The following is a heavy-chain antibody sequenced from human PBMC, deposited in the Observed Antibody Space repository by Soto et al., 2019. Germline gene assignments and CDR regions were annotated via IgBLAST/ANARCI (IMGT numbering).Heavy chain of an antibody. CDR3: TTDPEHPGFGA. CDR1: GLSFTDAW. Sequence: PGGSLRLSCAASGLSFTDAWMSWVRQAPGQGLEWVGRVKSKAAGGTADHAAPVKGRFSVSRDDSKNMFYLQMNSLKTEDTAVYYCTTDPEHPGFGAWGQGTLVTVSS. J-gene: IGHJ4*02. D-gene: IGHD3-16*01. V-gene: IGHV3-15*01. CDR2: VKSKAAGGTA.